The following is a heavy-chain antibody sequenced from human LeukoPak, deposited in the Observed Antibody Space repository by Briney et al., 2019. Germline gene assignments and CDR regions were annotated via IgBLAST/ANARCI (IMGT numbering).Heavy chain of an antibody. J-gene: IGHJ4*02. V-gene: IGHV4-39*02. CDR2: VHSNGKT. D-gene: IGHD1-7*01. CDR3: VRDIGNFEIDY. Sequence: SETLSLTCSVSGVSIASGSYYWGWVRQSPGKGLDWIGSVHSNGKTYYNPSLNNRLIISADTSTDQFSLRLSPVTAADTAVYFCVRDIGNFEIDYWGQGTLVTVS. CDR1: GVSIASGSYY.